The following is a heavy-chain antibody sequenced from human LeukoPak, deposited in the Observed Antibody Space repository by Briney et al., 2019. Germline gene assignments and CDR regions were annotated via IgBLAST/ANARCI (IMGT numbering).Heavy chain of an antibody. V-gene: IGHV3-66*01. CDR1: GFTVSNNY. CDR3: ATTMVRGASTYAFDF. CDR2: IYSGGST. Sequence: GGSLRLSCAASGFTVSNNYMSWVRQAPGKGLEWVSVIYSGGSTFYADSVKGRFTISRDNSKNTLDLQMNSLRAEDTAVYFCATTMVRGASTYAFDFWGQGTMVTVSS. D-gene: IGHD3-10*01. J-gene: IGHJ3*01.